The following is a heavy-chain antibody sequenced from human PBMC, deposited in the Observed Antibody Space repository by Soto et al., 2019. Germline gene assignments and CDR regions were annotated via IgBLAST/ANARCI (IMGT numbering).Heavy chain of an antibody. J-gene: IGHJ6*02. CDR2: ISYDGSNK. CDR3: AKPSYSRYSYYYYGMDV. Sequence: GGSLRLSCAASGFTFSSYGMHWVRQAPGKGLEWVAVISYDGSNKYYADSVKGRFTISRDNSKNTLYLQMNSLRAEDTAVYYCAKPSYSRYSYYYYGMDVWGQGTTVTVSS. D-gene: IGHD6-13*01. CDR1: GFTFSSYG. V-gene: IGHV3-30*18.